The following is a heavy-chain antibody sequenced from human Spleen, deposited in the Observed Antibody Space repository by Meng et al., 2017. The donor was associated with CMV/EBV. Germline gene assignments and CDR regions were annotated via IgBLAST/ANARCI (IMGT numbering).Heavy chain of an antibody. CDR1: GFTFDDYA. Sequence: GGSLRLSCAASGFTFDDYAMHWVRQAPGKGLEWVSGISWNSGSIGYADSVKGRFTISRDNAKNSVFLQMNSVRADDTALYYCARGDYYHSSTYLSGDYWGQGTQVTVSS. CDR2: ISWNSGSI. D-gene: IGHD3-22*01. V-gene: IGHV3-9*01. J-gene: IGHJ4*02. CDR3: ARGDYYHSSTYLSGDY.